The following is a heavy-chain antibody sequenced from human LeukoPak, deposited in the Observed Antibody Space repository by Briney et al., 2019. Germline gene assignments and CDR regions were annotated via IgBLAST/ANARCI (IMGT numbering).Heavy chain of an antibody. CDR2: ITASGSSA. CDR1: GFTFSSYV. J-gene: IGHJ4*02. D-gene: IGHD3-22*01. Sequence: PGGSLRLSCAASGFTFSSYVMSWVRQAPGKGLEWVSTITASGSSAYYADAVKGRLTVSRDNSKNTLYLQMNSLGAEDTAVYYCAREDSSGYFYDYFDYWGQGTLVTVSS. V-gene: IGHV3-23*01. CDR3: AREDSSGYFYDYFDY.